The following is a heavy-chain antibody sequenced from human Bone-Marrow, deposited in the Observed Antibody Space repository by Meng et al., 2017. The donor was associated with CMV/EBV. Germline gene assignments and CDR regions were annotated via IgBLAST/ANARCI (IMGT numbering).Heavy chain of an antibody. CDR2: VNPSGGTT. CDR3: AREVNIATYSLRFMGY. CDR1: GYTFTSYY. Sequence: ASVKVSCKASGYTFTSYYMHWVRQAPGQGLEWMGIVNPSGGTTSYAQKFQGRVTMTRDTSTSTVYMELSSLRSEDTAVYYCAREVNIATYSLRFMGYCGQGTLVTVSS. J-gene: IGHJ4*02. D-gene: IGHD4-11*01. V-gene: IGHV1-46*01.